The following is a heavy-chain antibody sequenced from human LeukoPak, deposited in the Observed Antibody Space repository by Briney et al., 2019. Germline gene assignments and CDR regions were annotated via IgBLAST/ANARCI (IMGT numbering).Heavy chain of an antibody. CDR2: MNPNSGNT. Sequence: ASVKVSCKXSGYTFTSYDTNWVRQATGQGLEWMGWMNPNSGNTGYSQKFQGRVTITRNTSISTAYMELSSLRSEDTAVYYCAREVDEINDGSNWFDPWGQGTLVTVSS. V-gene: IGHV1-8*03. D-gene: IGHD1-1*01. CDR3: AREVDEINDGSNWFDP. J-gene: IGHJ5*02. CDR1: GYTFTSYD.